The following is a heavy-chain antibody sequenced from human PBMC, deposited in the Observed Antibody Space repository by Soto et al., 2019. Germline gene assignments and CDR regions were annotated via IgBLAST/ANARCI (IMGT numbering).Heavy chain of an antibody. Sequence: GGSLRLSCAASGFTFSTSAMHWVRQAPGKGLEWVAFIWYDGSNKYYADSVKDRFTISRDNSKNTLYLQMNSLRAEDTAVYYCARDLKKSSYFDYWGQGTLVTVSS. CDR2: IWYDGSNK. CDR3: ARDLKKSSYFDY. CDR1: GFTFSTSA. V-gene: IGHV3-33*01. J-gene: IGHJ4*02. D-gene: IGHD3-10*01.